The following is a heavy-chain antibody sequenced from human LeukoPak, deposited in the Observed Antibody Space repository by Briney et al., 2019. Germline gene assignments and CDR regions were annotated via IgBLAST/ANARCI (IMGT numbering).Heavy chain of an antibody. CDR2: IKQDGSEK. D-gene: IGHD3-22*01. Sequence: GGSLRLSCVVSEVTFSSYWMTWVRQAPGKGLEWVADIKQDGSEKDYVDSVKGRFTISRDNAKNSLYLQMNSLRAEDTAVYYCATYSSLNRREFQFWGQGTLLTVSS. V-gene: IGHV3-7*01. CDR1: EVTFSSYW. CDR3: ATYSSLNRREFQF. J-gene: IGHJ1*01.